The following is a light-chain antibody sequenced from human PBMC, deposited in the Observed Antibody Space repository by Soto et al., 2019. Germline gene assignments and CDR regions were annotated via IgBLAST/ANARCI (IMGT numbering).Light chain of an antibody. CDR2: GAS. CDR3: QHYVTSATLT. CDR1: QSISSSY. Sequence: EIVLTQSPVTLSLSPGERATLSCRASQSISSSYLAWYQQKPGQAPRPLICGASSRAAGIPGRYSGSGSGTDFTLTISRLESEDFAVYYCQHYVTSATLTFGQGTKVEMK. V-gene: IGKV3-20*01. J-gene: IGKJ1*01.